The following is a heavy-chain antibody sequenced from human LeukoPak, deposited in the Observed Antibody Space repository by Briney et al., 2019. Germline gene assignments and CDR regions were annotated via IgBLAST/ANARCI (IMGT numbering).Heavy chain of an antibody. Sequence: GGSLRLSCAASGFTFNSHWMHWVRQAPGRGPVWVSGISADGSSTRYADSVNGRFTISRDNDKNTLYLQMNSLRAEDTAVYYCGRDGQGSTPLDYWGQGTLVTVSS. J-gene: IGHJ4*02. CDR2: ISADGSST. CDR3: GRDGQGSTPLDY. D-gene: IGHD1-26*01. CDR1: GFTFNSHW. V-gene: IGHV3-74*01.